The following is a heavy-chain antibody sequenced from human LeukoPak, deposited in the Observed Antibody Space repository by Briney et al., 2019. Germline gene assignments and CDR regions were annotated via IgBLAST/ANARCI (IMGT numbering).Heavy chain of an antibody. CDR3: ARDQRNWYFDL. V-gene: IGHV3-7*01. CDR1: GFTFSSYN. Sequence: GGSLRLSCAASGFTFSSYNMNWVRQAPGKGLEWVANIKQDGSEKYYVDSVKGRFTISRDNAKNSLYLQMNSLRAEDTAVYYCARDQRNWYFDLWGRGTLVTVSS. CDR2: IKQDGSEK. D-gene: IGHD6-25*01. J-gene: IGHJ2*01.